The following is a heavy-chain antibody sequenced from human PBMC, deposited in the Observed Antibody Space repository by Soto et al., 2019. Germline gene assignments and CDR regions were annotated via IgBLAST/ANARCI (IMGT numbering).Heavy chain of an antibody. J-gene: IGHJ5*02. CDR3: ARSLEGTTVTNWFDP. CDR2: ITPVFGTA. V-gene: IGHV1-69*01. Sequence: QVQLVQSGAEVKKPGSSVKVSCKASADTFNSYSLSWLRQAPGQRLEWMGGITPVFGTADYAQSFEDRLTITADDSTSTVYMELSSLRSDDTAVYYCARSLEGTTVTNWFDPWGQGAWSPSPQ. CDR1: ADTFNSYS. D-gene: IGHD4-17*01.